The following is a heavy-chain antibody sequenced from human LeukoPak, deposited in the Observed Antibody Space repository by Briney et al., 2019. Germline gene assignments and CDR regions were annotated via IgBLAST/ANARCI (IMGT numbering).Heavy chain of an antibody. CDR2: ISAYNGNT. CDR1: GYTFTSYG. V-gene: IGHV1-18*01. CDR3: ARDSEGYSYGNGFDY. J-gene: IGHJ4*02. D-gene: IGHD5-18*01. Sequence: ASVKVCCKASGYTFTSYGISWVRQAPGQGLEWMGWISAYNGNTNYAQKLQGRVTMTTDTSTSTAYMELRSLRSDDTAVYYCARDSEGYSYGNGFDYWGQGTLVTVSS.